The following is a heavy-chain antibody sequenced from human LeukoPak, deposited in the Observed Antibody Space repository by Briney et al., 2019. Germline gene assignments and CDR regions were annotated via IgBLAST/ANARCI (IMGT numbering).Heavy chain of an antibody. CDR2: ISAYNGNT. J-gene: IGHJ4*02. V-gene: IGHV1-18*01. Sequence: ASVKVSCKASGYTFTSYGISWVRQAPGQGLEWMGWISAYNGNTNYAQKFQGRVTITTDESTSTAYMELSSLRSEDTAVYYCLVPTTVTTGLREYWGQGTLVTVSS. D-gene: IGHD4-17*01. CDR3: LVPTTVTTGLREY. CDR1: GYTFTSYG.